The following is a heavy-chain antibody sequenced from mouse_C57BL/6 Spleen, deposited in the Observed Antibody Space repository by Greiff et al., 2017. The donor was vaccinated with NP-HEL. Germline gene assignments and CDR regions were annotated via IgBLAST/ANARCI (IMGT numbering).Heavy chain of an antibody. D-gene: IGHD2-4*01. Sequence: QVQLQQPGAELVMPGASVKLSCKASGYTFTSYWMHWVKQRPGQGLEWIGEIDPSDSYTNYNQKFKGNSTLTVDKSSSTAYMQLSSLTSEDSAVYYCARKGYDYAFDYWGQGTTLTVSS. CDR2: IDPSDSYT. CDR3: ARKGYDYAFDY. CDR1: GYTFTSYW. J-gene: IGHJ2*01. V-gene: IGHV1-69*01.